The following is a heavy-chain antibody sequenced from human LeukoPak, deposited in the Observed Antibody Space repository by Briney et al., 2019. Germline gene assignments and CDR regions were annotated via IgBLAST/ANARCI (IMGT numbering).Heavy chain of an antibody. J-gene: IGHJ6*02. CDR1: GGSISSDSYY. CDR2: IYTTGST. V-gene: IGHV4-61*02. Sequence: SETLSLTCTVSGGSISSDSYYWSWIRQPAGKGLEWVGRIYTTGSTSYNPSLKSRVAISVDTSKNQFSLKLSSVTAADTAVYYCAREPITMVRGVIRYGMDVWGQGTTVTVSS. D-gene: IGHD3-10*01. CDR3: AREPITMVRGVIRYGMDV.